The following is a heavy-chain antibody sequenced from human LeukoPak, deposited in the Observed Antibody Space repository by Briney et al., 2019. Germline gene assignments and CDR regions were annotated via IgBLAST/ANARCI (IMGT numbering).Heavy chain of an antibody. J-gene: IGHJ4*02. Sequence: GGSLRLSCAASGFTLSGYWMSWVRRAPGKGLEWVANIKQDGDEKYYVDSVRGRFTISRDNAKNSVYLQVTSLRVEDTAVYYCAREGEYSSGWYGADYWGQGTLVTVSS. CDR2: IKQDGDEK. V-gene: IGHV3-7*01. D-gene: IGHD6-19*01. CDR1: GFTLSGYW. CDR3: AREGEYSSGWYGADY.